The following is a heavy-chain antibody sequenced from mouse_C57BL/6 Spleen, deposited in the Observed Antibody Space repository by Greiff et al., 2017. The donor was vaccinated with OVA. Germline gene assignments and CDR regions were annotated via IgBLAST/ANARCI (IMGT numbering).Heavy chain of an antibody. Sequence: VQLQQSGAELVRPGASVKLSCKASGYTFTDYYINWVKQRPGQGLEWIARLYPGSGNTYYNEKFKGKATLTAEKSSSTAYMQLSSLTSEDSAVYFCARAYYGSSYFDYWGQGTTLTVSS. CDR2: LYPGSGNT. D-gene: IGHD1-1*01. J-gene: IGHJ2*01. CDR3: ARAYYGSSYFDY. V-gene: IGHV1-76*01. CDR1: GYTFTDYY.